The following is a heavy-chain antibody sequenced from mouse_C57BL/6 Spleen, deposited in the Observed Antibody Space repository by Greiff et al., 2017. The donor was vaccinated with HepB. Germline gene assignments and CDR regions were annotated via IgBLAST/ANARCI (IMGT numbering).Heavy chain of an antibody. Sequence: EVNVVESVAELVRPGASVKLSCTASGFNIKNTYMHWVKQRPEQGLEWIGRIDPANGNTKYAPKFQGKATITADTSSNTAYLQLSSLTSEDTAIYYCAREAITTVVADYWGQGTTLTVSS. V-gene: IGHV14-3*01. CDR2: IDPANGNT. CDR1: GFNIKNTY. CDR3: AREAITTVVADY. D-gene: IGHD1-1*01. J-gene: IGHJ2*01.